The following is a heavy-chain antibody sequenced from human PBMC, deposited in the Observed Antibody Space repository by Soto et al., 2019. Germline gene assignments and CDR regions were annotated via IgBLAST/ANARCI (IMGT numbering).Heavy chain of an antibody. CDR2: ISAYNSNT. CDR3: ARGDTDPTYYYGMDV. J-gene: IGHJ6*02. CDR1: GYTYTSYG. V-gene: IGHV1-18*01. Sequence: ASVKVSCKASGYTYTSYGISWVRPAPGQGLEWMGWISAYNSNTNYAQKLQGRVTMTTDTSTSTAYMELRSLRSDDTAVYYCARGDTDPTYYYGMDVWGQGTTVTVSS.